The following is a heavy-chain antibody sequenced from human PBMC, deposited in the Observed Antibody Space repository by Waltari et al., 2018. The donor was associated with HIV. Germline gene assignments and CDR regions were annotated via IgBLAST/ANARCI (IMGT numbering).Heavy chain of an antibody. CDR1: GYTLTKLS. D-gene: IGHD3-10*01. J-gene: IGHJ4*02. Sequence: QVQLVQSGAEVKKPGASVKVSCKVSGYTLTKLSINWVRKAPGKGVEWMGGLVPEDGEIIYEQKLQGRVTMTEDTSTDTAYMELSSLRSEDTAVYYCTTGATGVRGVIVDYWGQGTLVSVSP. CDR2: LVPEDGEI. V-gene: IGHV1-24*01. CDR3: TTGATGVRGVIVDY.